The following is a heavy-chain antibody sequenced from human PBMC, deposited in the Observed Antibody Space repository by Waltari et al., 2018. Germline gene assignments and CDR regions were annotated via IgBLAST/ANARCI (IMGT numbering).Heavy chain of an antibody. CDR2: ISGSGGST. Sequence: EVQLLESGGGLVQPGGSLRLSCAASGFTFSSYAMSWVRQAPGKGLEWVSAISGSGGSTYYADSVKGRFTISRDNSKNTLYLQMNSLRAEDTAVYYCAKDLPPDIVVVVAAINPRGYFDYWGQGTLVTVSS. D-gene: IGHD2-15*01. CDR3: AKDLPPDIVVVVAAINPRGYFDY. J-gene: IGHJ4*02. CDR1: GFTFSSYA. V-gene: IGHV3-23*01.